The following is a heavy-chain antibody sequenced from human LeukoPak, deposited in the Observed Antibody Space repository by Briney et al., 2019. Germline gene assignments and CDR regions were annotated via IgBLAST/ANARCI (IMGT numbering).Heavy chain of an antibody. Sequence: GGSLRLSCAASGFTVSSNYMSWVRQAPGKGLEWVSVIYSGGSTYYADSVKGRFTISRDNAKNSLYLQVSSLRAEDTGIYYCARDQGYSYGHGFDYWGQGTLVTVSS. CDR3: ARDQGYSYGHGFDY. J-gene: IGHJ4*02. D-gene: IGHD5-18*01. CDR2: IYSGGST. CDR1: GFTVSSNY. V-gene: IGHV3-53*05.